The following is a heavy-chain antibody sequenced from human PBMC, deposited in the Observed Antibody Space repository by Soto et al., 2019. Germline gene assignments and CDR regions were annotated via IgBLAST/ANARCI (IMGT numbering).Heavy chain of an antibody. Sequence: PGGSLRLSCAASGFTFSSYSMNWVRQAPGKGLEWVSSISSSSSYIYYADSVKGRFTISRDNAKNSLYLQMNSLRAEDTAVYYCARDPLNYYDSSGYSFDYWGQGTLVTVSS. V-gene: IGHV3-21*01. CDR3: ARDPLNYYDSSGYSFDY. J-gene: IGHJ4*02. CDR2: ISSSSSYI. D-gene: IGHD3-22*01. CDR1: GFTFSSYS.